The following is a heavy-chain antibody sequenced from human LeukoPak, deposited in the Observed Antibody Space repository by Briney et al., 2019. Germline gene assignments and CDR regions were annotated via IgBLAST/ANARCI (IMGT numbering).Heavy chain of an antibody. CDR3: ARSPDLQQFSPRFDS. V-gene: IGHV4-59*01. CDR1: GGSINNYF. Sequence: PSETLSLTCTVSGGSINNYFWSWIRLTPGKGLEWIGYISHSGITNYNPSLKSRVSLSLDTSESQFSLRLSSVSAADTAVYYCARSPDLQQFSPRFDSWGQGTLVTVSS. CDR2: ISHSGIT. J-gene: IGHJ4*02. D-gene: IGHD5-18*01.